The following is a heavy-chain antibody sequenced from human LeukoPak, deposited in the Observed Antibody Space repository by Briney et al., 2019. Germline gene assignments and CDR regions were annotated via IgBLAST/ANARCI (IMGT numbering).Heavy chain of an antibody. D-gene: IGHD3-10*01. CDR2: IYYSGCT. Sequence: SETLSLTCTASGGSISTSSYYWGWIRQPPGKGLEWIGSIYYSGCTYYNPSLESRVTISVDTSKNQFSLKLSSVTAADTAIYYCAKHYMGSSYNRGLDYWGQGTLVTVSS. CDR3: AKHYMGSSYNRGLDY. V-gene: IGHV4-39*01. J-gene: IGHJ4*02. CDR1: GGSISTSSYY.